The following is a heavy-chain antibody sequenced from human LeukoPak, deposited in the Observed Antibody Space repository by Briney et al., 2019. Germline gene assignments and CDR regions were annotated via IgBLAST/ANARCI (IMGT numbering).Heavy chain of an antibody. CDR2: IHSGDTT. Sequence: GGSLRLSCAASGFTVSSNYMSWVRQAPGKGLEWVAIIHSGDTTYYAGSVKGRFTISRDNAKNTLYLQMNSLRAEDTAVYYCASGLGSHGEGYWGQGTLVTVSS. CDR1: GFTVSSNY. J-gene: IGHJ4*02. D-gene: IGHD1-26*01. CDR3: ASGLGSHGEGY. V-gene: IGHV3-66*01.